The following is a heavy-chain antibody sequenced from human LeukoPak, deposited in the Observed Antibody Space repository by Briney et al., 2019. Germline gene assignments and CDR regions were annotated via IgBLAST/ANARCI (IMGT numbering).Heavy chain of an antibody. Sequence: GGSLRLSCAASGFTFSSYSMSWVRQAPGKGLEWVSSISSSSSYIYYADSVKGRFTISRDNAKNSLYLQMNSLRAEDTAVYYCARSGIVGAVSAFDIWGQGTMVTVSS. CDR1: GFTFSSYS. V-gene: IGHV3-21*01. J-gene: IGHJ3*02. CDR2: ISSSSSYI. D-gene: IGHD1-26*01. CDR3: ARSGIVGAVSAFDI.